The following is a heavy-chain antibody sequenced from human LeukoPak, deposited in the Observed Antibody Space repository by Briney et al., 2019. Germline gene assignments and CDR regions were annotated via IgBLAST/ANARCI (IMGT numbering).Heavy chain of an antibody. V-gene: IGHV3-74*01. J-gene: IGHJ4*02. Sequence: AGGSLRLSCVASGFTFNNYAMCWVRQAPGKGLVWVSRINTDGSSTSYADSVKGRFTISRDNAKNTLYLQMNSLRAEDTAVYYCARALSRAIGYFDYWGQGTLVTVSS. CDR2: INTDGSST. CDR1: GFTFNNYA. D-gene: IGHD2-2*01. CDR3: ARALSRAIGYFDY.